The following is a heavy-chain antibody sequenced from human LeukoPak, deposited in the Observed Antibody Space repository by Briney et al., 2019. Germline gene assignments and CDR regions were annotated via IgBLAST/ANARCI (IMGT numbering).Heavy chain of an antibody. CDR1: GGTFSSYA. Sequence: GASVKVSCKASGGTFSSYAISWVRQAPGQGLEWMGGIIPIFGTANYAQKFQGRVTITADESTSTAYMELSSLRSEDTAVYYCAGDHSSGPNYNWFDPWGQGTLVTVSS. CDR3: AGDHSSGPNYNWFDP. J-gene: IGHJ5*02. V-gene: IGHV1-69*01. CDR2: IIPIFGTA. D-gene: IGHD6-19*01.